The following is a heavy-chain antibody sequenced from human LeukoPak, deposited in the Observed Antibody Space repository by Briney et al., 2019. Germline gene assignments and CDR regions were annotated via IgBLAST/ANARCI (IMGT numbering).Heavy chain of an antibody. V-gene: IGHV1-8*03. CDR3: AREGCSGGSCYLGY. CDR1: GYTFTSYD. CDR2: VNPNSGNT. D-gene: IGHD2-15*01. Sequence: AAVKVSCKASGYTFTSYDISWVRQATGQGLEWMGWVNPNSGNTDYAQKFQGRVTITRNTSIGTAYMELSSLSSEDTAVYYCAREGCSGGSCYLGYWGQGTLVTVSS. J-gene: IGHJ4*02.